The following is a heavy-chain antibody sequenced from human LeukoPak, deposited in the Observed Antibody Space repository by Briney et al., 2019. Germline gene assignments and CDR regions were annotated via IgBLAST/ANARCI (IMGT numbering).Heavy chain of an antibody. V-gene: IGHV4-34*01. J-gene: IGHJ4*02. D-gene: IGHD3-3*02. Sequence: PSETLSLTCTVSGGSISSYYWSWIRQPPGKGLEWIGEINHSGSTNYNPSLKSRVTISVVTSKNQFSLKLSSVTAADTAVYYCARSISGYWGQGTLVTVSS. CDR3: ARSISGY. CDR1: GGSISSYY. CDR2: INHSGST.